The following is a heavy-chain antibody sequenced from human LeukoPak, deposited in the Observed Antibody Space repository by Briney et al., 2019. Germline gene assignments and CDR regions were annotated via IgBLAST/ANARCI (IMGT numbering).Heavy chain of an antibody. CDR1: GDTFSSYA. CDR2: IIPICGTA. D-gene: IGHD2-8*02. Sequence: GGSVKVSCKASGDTFSSYAISWVRQAPGQGLEWMAGIIPICGTANYAQKFRGRVTITTDESTSTAYMELSSLRSEDTAVYYCARVVVNAIENWFDTSGEGTLLTLSS. V-gene: IGHV1-69*05. J-gene: IGHJ5*02. CDR3: ARVVVNAIENWFDT.